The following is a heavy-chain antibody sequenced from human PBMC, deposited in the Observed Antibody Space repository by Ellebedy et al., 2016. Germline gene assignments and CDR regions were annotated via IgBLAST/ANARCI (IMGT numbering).Heavy chain of an antibody. D-gene: IGHD3-16*01. Sequence: SQTLSLTXALSGDSVFSNSAAWNWIRQSPSRGLEWLGRTYYRSNWIYEYAVSVKGRITINPDTSKNQFSLQLNSVTPEDTAVYYCARWGYAYHGMDVWGQGTTVTVSS. CDR3: ARWGYAYHGMDV. J-gene: IGHJ6*02. CDR1: GDSVFSNSAA. CDR2: TYYRSNWIY. V-gene: IGHV6-1*01.